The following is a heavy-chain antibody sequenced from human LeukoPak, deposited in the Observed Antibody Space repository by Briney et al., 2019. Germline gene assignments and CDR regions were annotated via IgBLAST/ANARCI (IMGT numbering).Heavy chain of an antibody. CDR2: IYYTGNT. Sequence: SETLSLTCTVSGGSISSGSSYWGWIRQPPGKGLEWIGSIYYTGNTYYNPSLNSRVTISVDTSKNQFSLKLSSVTAADTAVYYCAREATVTTGSYDYWGQGTLVTVSS. J-gene: IGHJ4*02. CDR3: AREATVTTGSYDY. CDR1: GGSISSGSSY. V-gene: IGHV4-39*01. D-gene: IGHD4-17*01.